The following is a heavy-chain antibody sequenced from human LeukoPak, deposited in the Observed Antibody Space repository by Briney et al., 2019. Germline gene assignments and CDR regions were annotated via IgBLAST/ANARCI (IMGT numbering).Heavy chain of an antibody. J-gene: IGHJ4*02. V-gene: IGHV3-30*02. CDR1: GITFSSYG. Sequence: GGSLRLSCAASGITFSSYGMHWVRQAPGKGLEWVAFIRYDGSNEYYVDSVKGRFTISRDNSKNTLYLQMNSLRAEDTAVYYCAKARYSSGWYLDYWGQGTLVTVSS. CDR2: IRYDGSNE. D-gene: IGHD6-19*01. CDR3: AKARYSSGWYLDY.